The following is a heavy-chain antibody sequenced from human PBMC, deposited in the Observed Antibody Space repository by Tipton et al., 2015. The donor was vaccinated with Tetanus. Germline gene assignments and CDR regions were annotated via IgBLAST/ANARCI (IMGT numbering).Heavy chain of an antibody. V-gene: IGHV4-59*13. D-gene: IGHD2-21*01. Sequence: GLVKPSETLSLTCIVSGGSISTYYWSWIRQRPGRGLEWVGYVHYTGKDNYNPSLRSRVTLSVDTSKNQFSLQLAFVTAADTAIYYCARERIEAFYYHGLDVWGPGTTVTVSS. J-gene: IGHJ6*02. CDR3: ARERIEAFYYHGLDV. CDR1: GGSISTYY. CDR2: VHYTGKD.